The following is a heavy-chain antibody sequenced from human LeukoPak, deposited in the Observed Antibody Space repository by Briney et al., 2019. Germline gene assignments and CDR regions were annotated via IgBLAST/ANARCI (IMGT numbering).Heavy chain of an antibody. D-gene: IGHD3-10*01. J-gene: IGHJ6*03. CDR2: IRYDGSNK. CDR1: GFTFSSYS. V-gene: IGHV3-30*02. Sequence: GGSLRLSCAASGFTFSSYSMNWVRQAPGKGLEWAAFIRYDGSNKYYADSVKGRFTISRDSSKNTLYLQMNSLRAEDTAVYYCAKVYGLLWLGELLNPLDHYYYYYYVDVWGKGTTVTISS. CDR3: AKVYGLLWLGELLNPLDHYYYYYYVDV.